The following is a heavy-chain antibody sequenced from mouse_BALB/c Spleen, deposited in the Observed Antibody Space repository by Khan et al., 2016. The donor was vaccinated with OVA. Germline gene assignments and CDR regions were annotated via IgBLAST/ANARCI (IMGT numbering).Heavy chain of an antibody. CDR1: GYTFTSYW. Sequence: QVQLKQSGAELAKPGASVKMSCTASGYTFTSYWMHWVKQRPGQGLEWIGYINPSSGYTEYNQNFKDKATLTADKSSSTAYMQLSSLTSEDSAVYYCARDRIDYWGQGTTLTVSS. CDR3: ARDRIDY. CDR2: INPSSGYT. V-gene: IGHV1-7*01. J-gene: IGHJ2*01.